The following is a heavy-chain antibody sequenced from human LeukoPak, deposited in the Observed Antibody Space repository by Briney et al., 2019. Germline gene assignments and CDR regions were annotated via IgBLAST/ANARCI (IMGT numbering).Heavy chain of an antibody. CDR1: GFTFSSYA. CDR3: ARDQGDSSGYYLYYFDY. V-gene: IGHV3-30-3*01. Sequence: PGGSLRLSCAASGFTFSSYAMHRVRQAPGKGLEWVAVISYDGSNKYYADSVKGRFTISRDNSKNTLYLQMNSLRAEDTAVYYCARDQGDSSGYYLYYFDYWGQGTLVTVSS. D-gene: IGHD3-22*01. CDR2: ISYDGSNK. J-gene: IGHJ4*02.